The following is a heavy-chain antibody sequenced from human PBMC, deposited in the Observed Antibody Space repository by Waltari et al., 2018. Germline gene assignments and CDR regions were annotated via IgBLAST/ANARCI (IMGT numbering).Heavy chain of an antibody. CDR2: ISWNSGSI. V-gene: IGHV3-9*01. D-gene: IGHD5-12*01. Sequence: EVQLVESGGGLVQPGRSLRLSCAASGFTFDDYAMHWVRQAPGKGLEWVSGISWNSGSIGNRDAVKGRFTITRDNAKNSLYLQMNSLRAEDTAWYYCAKDVEMATITTLHDWGQGTLVTVSS. J-gene: IGHJ4*02. CDR3: AKDVEMATITTLHD. CDR1: GFTFDDYA.